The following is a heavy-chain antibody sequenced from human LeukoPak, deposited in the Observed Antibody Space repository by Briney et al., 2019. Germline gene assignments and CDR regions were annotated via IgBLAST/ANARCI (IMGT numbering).Heavy chain of an antibody. CDR2: INPNSGGT. CDR1: GYTFTGYY. J-gene: IGHJ6*02. Sequence: ASVKVSCKASGYTFTGYYMHWVRQAPGQGLEWMGRINPNSGGTNYAQKFQGRVTMTRDTSISTAYMELSRLRSDDTAVYYCASAIFGVVTTYYYYGMDVWGQGTTVTVSS. CDR3: ASAIFGVVTTYYYYGMDV. V-gene: IGHV1-2*06. D-gene: IGHD3-3*01.